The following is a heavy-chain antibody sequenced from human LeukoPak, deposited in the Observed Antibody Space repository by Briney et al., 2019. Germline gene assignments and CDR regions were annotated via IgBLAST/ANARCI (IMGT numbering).Heavy chain of an antibody. CDR2: ISISSSTI. D-gene: IGHD2/OR15-2a*01. Sequence: PGGSLRLSCAASGFTFSSYSMNWVRQAPRKGLEWVSYISISSSTIYYEGSVKGRFTIPRDNAKNSLYQKMNSLRAEDTAVYYCARYPFSTANSDYYYMDGWGKGTTVTVSS. V-gene: IGHV3-48*04. CDR3: ARYPFSTANSDYYYMDG. CDR1: GFTFSSYS. J-gene: IGHJ6*03.